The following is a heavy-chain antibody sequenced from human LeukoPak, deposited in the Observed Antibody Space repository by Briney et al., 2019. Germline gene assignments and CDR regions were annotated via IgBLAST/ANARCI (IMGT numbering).Heavy chain of an antibody. D-gene: IGHD6-6*01. Sequence: EESLKISCKGSGYSFTSYWIGWVRQMPGKGLEWMGIIFPGDSDTRYSPSFQGQVTISADKSISTAYLQWSSLKASDTAMYYCARSSIAALNWFDPWGQGTLVTVSS. V-gene: IGHV5-51*01. CDR3: ARSSIAALNWFDP. J-gene: IGHJ5*02. CDR1: GYSFTSYW. CDR2: IFPGDSDT.